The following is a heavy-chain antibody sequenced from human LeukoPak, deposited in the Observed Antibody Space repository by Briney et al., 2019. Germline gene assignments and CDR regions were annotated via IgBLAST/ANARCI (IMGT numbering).Heavy chain of an antibody. Sequence: GGSLRLSCAASGFTFSSYAMHWVRQAQGKGLEYVSAISSNGGSTYYANSVKGRFTISRDNSKNTLYLQMGSLRAEDMAVYYCASSLRGGAFDIWGQGTMVTVSS. CDR3: ASSLRGGAFDI. CDR2: ISSNGGST. J-gene: IGHJ3*02. D-gene: IGHD3-10*01. V-gene: IGHV3-64*01. CDR1: GFTFSSYA.